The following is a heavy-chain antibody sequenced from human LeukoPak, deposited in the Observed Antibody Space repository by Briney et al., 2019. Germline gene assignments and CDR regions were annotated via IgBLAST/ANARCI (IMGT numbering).Heavy chain of an antibody. J-gene: IGHJ4*02. CDR2: INPNSGGT. V-gene: IGHV1-2*02. CDR3: LRDVHNFNDDY. D-gene: IGHD1-1*01. CDR1: GYTFIGYN. Sequence: ASVKVSCKAFGYTFIGYNIHWVRQAPGQGLEWMGWINPNSGGTKYAQRFQGRIIMTRDTSITTAYMELSGLRSDDTAIYFCLRDVHNFNDDYWGQGTRVTVSS.